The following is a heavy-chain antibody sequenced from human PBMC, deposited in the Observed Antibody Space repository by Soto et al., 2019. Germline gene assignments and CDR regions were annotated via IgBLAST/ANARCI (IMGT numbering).Heavy chain of an antibody. CDR3: ARATYGYVY. CDR2: ITSSSSTI. CDR1: GFTFSSYD. J-gene: IGHJ4*02. Sequence: GGSLRLSCAASGFTFSSYDMSWVRQAPGKGLEWVSYITSSSSTIYYAASVKGRFTISRDNAKNSLYLQMNSLRDDDTAVYYCARATYGYVYWGQGTLVTVSS. D-gene: IGHD5-18*01. V-gene: IGHV3-48*02.